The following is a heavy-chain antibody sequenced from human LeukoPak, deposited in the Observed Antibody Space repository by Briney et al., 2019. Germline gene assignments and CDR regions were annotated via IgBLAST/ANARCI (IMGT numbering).Heavy chain of an antibody. J-gene: IGHJ4*02. CDR3: AAGGDY. V-gene: IGHV3-48*04. D-gene: IGHD3-16*01. CDR2: ISDSSNII. CDR1: GFTFSSYS. Sequence: GGSLRLSCTASGFTFSSYSMNWVRQAPGKGLEWVSYISDSSNIIYYADSVRGRFTISRDNAKNSLFLQMNSLRAGDTAVYYCAAGGDYWGQGTLVTVSS.